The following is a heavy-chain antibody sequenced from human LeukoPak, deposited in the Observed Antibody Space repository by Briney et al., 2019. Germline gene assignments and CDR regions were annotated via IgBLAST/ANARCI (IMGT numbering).Heavy chain of an antibody. CDR3: ARGLHDLWRGHMGY. CDR1: GFTVTNNY. Sequence: PGGSLRLSCAASGFTVTNNYMTWVRQAPGKGPDWVSVIDSDGNTYYADSAMGRFSISRDNSKNMVFLQMNSLRAEDTAVYYCARGLHDLWRGHMGYWGQGTLVTVSS. V-gene: IGHV3-53*01. J-gene: IGHJ4*02. CDR2: IDSDGNT. D-gene: IGHD3-3*01.